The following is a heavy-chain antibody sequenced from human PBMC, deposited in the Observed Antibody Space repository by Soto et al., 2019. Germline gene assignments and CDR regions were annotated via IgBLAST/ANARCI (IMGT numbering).Heavy chain of an antibody. CDR3: STGRDDLLY. J-gene: IGHJ4*02. CDR1: GVSFSYVW. CDR2: IKSKTDGGTT. V-gene: IGHV3-15*07. D-gene: IGHD2-15*01. Sequence: EVRLVASGGGLVKPGGSLRLSCAASGVSFSYVWMNWVRQAPGKGLEWVGRIKSKTDGGTTVYAAPVKGRFTISRDDSTNTLYLQMNSLKTEDTAVYYCSTGRDDLLYWGQGTLVTVSS.